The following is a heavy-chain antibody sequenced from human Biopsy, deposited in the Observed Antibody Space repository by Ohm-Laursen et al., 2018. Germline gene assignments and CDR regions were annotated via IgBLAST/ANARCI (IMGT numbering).Heavy chain of an antibody. V-gene: IGHV1-2*02. CDR1: GYSFTSYY. J-gene: IGHJ4*02. CDR2: ISPKSGDT. CDR3: ALQSVAQMKNFDY. Sequence: ASVKVSCKASGYSFTSYYMHWVRQAPGQGLEWMGWISPKSGDTNYAHKFQGNITMTRDTSMSTAYMEMSRLRCDDTAVYYCALQSVAQMKNFDYWGQGTPVTVSS. D-gene: IGHD6-19*01.